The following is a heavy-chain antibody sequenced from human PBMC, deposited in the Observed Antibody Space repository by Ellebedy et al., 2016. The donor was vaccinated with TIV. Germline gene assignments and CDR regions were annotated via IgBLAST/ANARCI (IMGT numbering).Heavy chain of an antibody. CDR3: VRAIGTSSSY. Sequence: GGSLRLXXAASGFTFNSYAMSWVRQAPGKGLEWVSGISASGGSTPDADPVRGRFTVSRDNSKNTLYLQMNSLRAEDTAVYYCVRAIGTSSSYWGQGTLVTVSS. V-gene: IGHV3-23*01. CDR2: ISASGGST. J-gene: IGHJ4*02. D-gene: IGHD6-6*01. CDR1: GFTFNSYA.